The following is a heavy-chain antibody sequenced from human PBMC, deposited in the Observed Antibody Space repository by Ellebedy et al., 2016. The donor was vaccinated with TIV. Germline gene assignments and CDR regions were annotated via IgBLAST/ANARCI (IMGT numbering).Heavy chain of an antibody. D-gene: IGHD3-16*01. CDR1: GFPFSSYS. CDR2: ISSGSESI. Sequence: PGGSLRLSCAASGFPFSSYSMNWVRQAPGKGLEWVSSISSGSESIYYAASVKGRFTISRDNAKNSLYLQMNSLRAEDTAVYYCTSLTLTRSPLNWFDPWGQGTLVTVSS. J-gene: IGHJ5*02. CDR3: TSLTLTRSPLNWFDP. V-gene: IGHV3-21*01.